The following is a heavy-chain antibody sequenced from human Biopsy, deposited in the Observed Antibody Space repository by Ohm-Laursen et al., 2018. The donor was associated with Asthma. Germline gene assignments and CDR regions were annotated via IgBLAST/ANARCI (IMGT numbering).Heavy chain of an antibody. CDR3: ARMISYYHEMRAPFFDY. V-gene: IGHV7-4-1*02. Sequence: VSVKVSCKASGYTVTRYAINWVRQAPGQGLEWMGWINTNTGNPTYAQGFTVRFVFSLDTSVNTAHLQISSLKAEDTAVYYCARMISYYHEMRAPFFDYWGQGTLVTVSS. CDR1: GYTVTRYA. CDR2: INTNTGNP. D-gene: IGHD3-22*01. J-gene: IGHJ4*02.